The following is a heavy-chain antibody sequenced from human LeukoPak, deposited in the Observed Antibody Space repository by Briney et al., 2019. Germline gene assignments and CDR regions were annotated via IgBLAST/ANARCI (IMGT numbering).Heavy chain of an antibody. Sequence: PGRSLRLSCAASGFTFSSYGMHWVRQAPGKGLEWVAVISYDGSNKYYADSVKGRFTISRDNSKNTLFLQMNSLRAEDTAVYYCAKGGIASTGFDYWGQGTLVTVSS. CDR3: AKGGIASTGFDY. J-gene: IGHJ4*02. CDR1: GFTFSSYG. V-gene: IGHV3-30*18. CDR2: ISYDGSNK. D-gene: IGHD6-13*01.